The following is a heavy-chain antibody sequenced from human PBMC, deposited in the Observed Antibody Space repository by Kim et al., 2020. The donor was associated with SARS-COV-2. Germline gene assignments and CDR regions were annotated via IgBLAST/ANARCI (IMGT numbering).Heavy chain of an antibody. CDR3: ARVGGDIS. CDR2: IYYSGST. D-gene: IGHD3-10*01. J-gene: IGHJ4*02. V-gene: IGHV4-59*13. Sequence: SETLSLTCTVSGGSISSYYWSWIRQPPGKGLEWVGYIYYSGSTNYNPSLKSRVTISVDTSKNQSSLKLSSVTAADAAVYYCARVGGDISWGQGTLVTVSS. CDR1: GGSISSYY.